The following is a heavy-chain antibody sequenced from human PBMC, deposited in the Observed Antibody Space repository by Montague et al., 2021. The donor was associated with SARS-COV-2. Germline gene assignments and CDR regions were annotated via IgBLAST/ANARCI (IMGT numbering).Heavy chain of an antibody. J-gene: IGHJ4*02. CDR2: IDWDDDK. Sequence: VKPTQTLTLTCTFSGFSLSTSGMCVSWIRQPPGKALEWLARIDWDDDKYYSTSLKTRLTISKDTSKNQVVLTMTNMDPVDTATYYCARVTAGIVAYDYWGQGTLVTVSS. D-gene: IGHD5-12*01. CDR3: ARVTAGIVAYDY. V-gene: IGHV2-70*11. CDR1: GFSLSTSGMC.